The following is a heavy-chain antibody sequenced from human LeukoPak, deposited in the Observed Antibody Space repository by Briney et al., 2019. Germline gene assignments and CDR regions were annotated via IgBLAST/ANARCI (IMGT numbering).Heavy chain of an antibody. CDR1: GGSISSRSYY. J-gene: IGHJ3*02. CDR3: ARVPDYVWGSYRKDAFDI. CDR2: IYYSGST. D-gene: IGHD3-16*02. V-gene: IGHV4-39*07. Sequence: SETLSLTCTVSGGSISSRSYYWGWIRQPPGKGLECIGSIYYSGSTYYNPSLKSRVTISVDTSKNQFSLKLSSVTAADTAVYYCARVPDYVWGSYRKDAFDIWGQGTMVTVSS.